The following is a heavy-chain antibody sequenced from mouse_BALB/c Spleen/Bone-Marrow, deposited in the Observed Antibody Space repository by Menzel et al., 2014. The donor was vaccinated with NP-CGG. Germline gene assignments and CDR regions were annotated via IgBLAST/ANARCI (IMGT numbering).Heavy chain of an antibody. J-gene: IGHJ4*01. V-gene: IGHV14-3*02. CDR2: IDPANGNT. CDR3: ARPIFL. Sequence: EVMLVESGAELVKPGDSVKLSCTASGFNIKDTYMHWVKQRPEQGLEWIGRIDPANGNTKYDPKFQGKATITADTSSNTAYLQLSSLTSEDTAVYYCARPIFLWGQGTAVTVSS. CDR1: GFNIKDTY.